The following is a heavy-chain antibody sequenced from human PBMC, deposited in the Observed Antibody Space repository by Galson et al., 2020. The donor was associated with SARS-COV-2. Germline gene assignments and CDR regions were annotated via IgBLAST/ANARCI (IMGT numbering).Heavy chain of an antibody. D-gene: IGHD2-2*02. CDR1: GGSISSGGYS. CDR3: AMRVDCSSTSCYTGGNWFDP. V-gene: IGHV4-30-2*01. Sequence: SETLSLTCAVSGGSISSGGYSWSWIRQPPGKGLEWIGYIYHSGSTYYNPSLKSRVTISVDRSKNQFSLKLSSVTAADTAVYYCAMRVDCSSTSCYTGGNWFDPWGQGTLVTVSS. CDR2: IYHSGST. J-gene: IGHJ5*02.